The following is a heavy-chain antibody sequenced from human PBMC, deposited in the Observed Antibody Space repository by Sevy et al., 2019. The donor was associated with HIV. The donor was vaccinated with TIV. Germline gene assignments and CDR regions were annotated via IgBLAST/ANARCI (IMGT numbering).Heavy chain of an antibody. CDR1: GFTVSNNY. D-gene: IGHD5-12*01. V-gene: IGHV3-53*01. CDR3: SRQTLSGYNL. Sequence: GGYLRLSCTASGFTVSNNYMSWVRQAPGKGLEWVSAIYAGGNTYYAESVKGRFTISRDNSKNTVYLQMNSLRVEDTAVYYCSRQTLSGYNLWGQGTLVSVSS. J-gene: IGHJ4*02. CDR2: IYAGGNT.